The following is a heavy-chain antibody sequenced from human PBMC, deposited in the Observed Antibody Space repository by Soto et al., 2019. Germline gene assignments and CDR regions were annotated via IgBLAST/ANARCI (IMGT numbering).Heavy chain of an antibody. Sequence: PGGSLRLSCAAPGFTFSSYAMSWVRQAPGKGLEWVSAISGSGGSTYYADSVKGRFTISRDNSKNTLYLQMNSLRAEDTAVYYCAKGLGGSSGWYYVGMDVWGQGTTVTVSS. CDR2: ISGSGGST. D-gene: IGHD6-19*01. CDR3: AKGLGGSSGWYYVGMDV. V-gene: IGHV3-23*01. CDR1: GFTFSSYA. J-gene: IGHJ6*02.